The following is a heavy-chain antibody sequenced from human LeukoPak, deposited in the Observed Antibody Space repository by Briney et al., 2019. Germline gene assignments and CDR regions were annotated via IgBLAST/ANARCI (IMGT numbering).Heavy chain of an antibody. V-gene: IGHV3-74*01. J-gene: IGHJ4*02. Sequence: GGSLRLSCAASGFNFRNYWMHWVRQAPGKGLVWVSRINSDGSSTSYADSVKGRFTISRDNAENTLYLQINSLRAEDTAVYYCATDGAATGRLDYWGQGTLVTDSS. CDR1: GFNFRNYW. CDR2: INSDGSST. CDR3: ATDGAATGRLDY. D-gene: IGHD1-1*01.